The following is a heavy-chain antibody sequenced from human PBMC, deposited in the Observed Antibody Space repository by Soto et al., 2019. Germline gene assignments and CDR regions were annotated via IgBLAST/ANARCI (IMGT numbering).Heavy chain of an antibody. CDR2: ISYDGGLQ. J-gene: IGHJ4*02. CDR1: GFTFTSYG. Sequence: QAHLVESGGGVVQPGWSLRLSCAASGFTFTSYGMHWVRQAPGTRLEWVAVISYDGGLQHYADSVKGRFTISRDNSKKMVLLQMNSLRAEDTAVYYCVSDRGYGHASVPYSWGQGTLVSVSS. V-gene: IGHV3-30*03. CDR3: VSDRGYGHASVPYS. D-gene: IGHD5-18*01.